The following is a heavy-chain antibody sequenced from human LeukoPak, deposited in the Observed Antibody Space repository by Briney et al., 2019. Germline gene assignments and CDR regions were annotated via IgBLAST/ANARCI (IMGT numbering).Heavy chain of an antibody. D-gene: IGHD2-2*02. CDR2: IYYSGST. J-gene: IGHJ4*02. Sequence: SETLSLTCTVSGGSISSSSYYWGWIRQPPGKGLEWIGSIYYSGSTYYNPSLKSRVTISVDTSKNQFSLKLSSVTAADTAVYYCARQRYTVRRLVDYWGQGTLVTVSS. V-gene: IGHV4-39*07. CDR1: GGSISSSSYY. CDR3: ARQRYTVRRLVDY.